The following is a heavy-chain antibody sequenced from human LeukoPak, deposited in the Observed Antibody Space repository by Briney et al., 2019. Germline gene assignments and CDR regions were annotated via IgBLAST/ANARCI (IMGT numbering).Heavy chain of an antibody. D-gene: IGHD3-22*01. CDR3: ARTPQSHDYYYDSSGYYDY. V-gene: IGHV1-69*13. CDR1: GGTFSGYA. Sequence: ASVKVSCKASGGTFSGYAISWVRQAPGQGLEWMGGIIPIFGTANYAQKFQGRVTITADESTSTAYMELSSLRSEDTAVYYCARTPQSHDYYYDSSGYYDYWGQGTLVTVSS. CDR2: IIPIFGTA. J-gene: IGHJ4*02.